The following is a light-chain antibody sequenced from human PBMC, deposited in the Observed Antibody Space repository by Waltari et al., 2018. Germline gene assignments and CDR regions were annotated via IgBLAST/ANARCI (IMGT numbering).Light chain of an antibody. Sequence: SSELTQDPAVSVALGQTVRITCQGDSLRSYYASWYQRKPGQAPVLVIDGKNNRTSGIPDRFSGSSSGNTASLTITGAQAEDEADYYCNARDSSGNHQVFGTGTKVTVL. CDR1: SLRSYY. J-gene: IGLJ1*01. V-gene: IGLV3-19*01. CDR3: NARDSSGNHQV. CDR2: GKN.